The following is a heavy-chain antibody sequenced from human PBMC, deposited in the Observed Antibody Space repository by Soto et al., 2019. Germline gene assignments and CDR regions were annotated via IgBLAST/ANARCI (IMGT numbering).Heavy chain of an antibody. Sequence: QVQLVESGGGVVQPGRSLRLSCAASGFTFSSYAMNWVRQAPGKGLEWVAFISYDGRNKYYADSVKGRFTVSRDNSENTLYLQMNSLRAEDTSVYYCARVSGTHRYSFDYWGQGTLVTVSS. CDR2: ISYDGRNK. D-gene: IGHD1-1*01. CDR1: GFTFSSYA. CDR3: ARVSGTHRYSFDY. V-gene: IGHV3-30*04. J-gene: IGHJ4*02.